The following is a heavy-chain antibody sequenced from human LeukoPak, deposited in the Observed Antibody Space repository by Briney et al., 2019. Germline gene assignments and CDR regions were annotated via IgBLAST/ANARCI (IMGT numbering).Heavy chain of an antibody. CDR2: VYYTGST. CDR3: ARVGYSGYDNRGSFDY. CDR1: GGSISSYY. J-gene: IGHJ4*02. Sequence: SETLSLTCTVSGGSISSYYWSWVRQPPGKGLEWIGFVYYTGSTNYSPSLKSRVTISVDTSKNQFSLRLSSVTAADTAVYYCARVGYSGYDNRGSFDYWGQGTLVTVSS. V-gene: IGHV4-59*12. D-gene: IGHD5-12*01.